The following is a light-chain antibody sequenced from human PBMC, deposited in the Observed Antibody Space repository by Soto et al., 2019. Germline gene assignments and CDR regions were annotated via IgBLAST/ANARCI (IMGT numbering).Light chain of an antibody. CDR3: QQFYSNPPT. Sequence: DIVMTQSPDSLGVSLGERATISCKSSQTVLHSSNNKNYSAWYQQKPGQPPKLLIYWASIRESGVTERISGSGSGTDFTLTISSLHVEDVAVYYCQQFYSNPPTFGGGTKVDIK. CDR1: QTVLHSSNNKNY. CDR2: WAS. J-gene: IGKJ4*01. V-gene: IGKV4-1*01.